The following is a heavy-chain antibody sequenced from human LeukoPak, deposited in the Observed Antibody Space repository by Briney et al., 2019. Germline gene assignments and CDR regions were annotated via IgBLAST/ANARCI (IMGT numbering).Heavy chain of an antibody. CDR3: ARIPGRYCSSPSCYNEVY. CDR1: GFSLNNVRMG. CDR2: IFSNDET. V-gene: IGHV2-26*01. J-gene: IGHJ4*02. Sequence: SGPVLVKPTETLTLTCTVSGFSLNNVRMGVSWIRQPPGKALEWLAHIFSNDETSYSTSLKSRLTISKDTFKSQVVLTMTNVDPVDTATYYCARIPGRYCSSPSCYNEVYWGQGTLVTVSS. D-gene: IGHD2-2*02.